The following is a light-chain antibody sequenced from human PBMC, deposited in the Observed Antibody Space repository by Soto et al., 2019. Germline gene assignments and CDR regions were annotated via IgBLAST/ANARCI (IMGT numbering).Light chain of an antibody. J-gene: IGKJ5*01. V-gene: IGKV3-15*01. CDR1: QSVRTK. Sequence: EIGMTQSPDHLYVSPGEGATLSCRASQSVRTKLAWYQQKAGQAPRLLIYGASTRATGIPDRFSGSGSGTEFTLTISSLQSEDFAVYYCQQYNSWPPITFGQGTRLEIK. CDR2: GAS. CDR3: QQYNSWPPIT.